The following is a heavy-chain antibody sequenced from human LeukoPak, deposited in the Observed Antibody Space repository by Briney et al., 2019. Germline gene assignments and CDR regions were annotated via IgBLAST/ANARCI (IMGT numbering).Heavy chain of an antibody. J-gene: IGHJ4*02. CDR2: INPNSGVT. V-gene: IGHV1-2*02. D-gene: IGHD6-13*01. Sequence: ASVKVSCKASGYTFTGYYMHWVRQVLGQGLEWMGWINPNSGVTKYAQMFQGRVTMTRYTSINTAYMELSRLKSDDTAIYYCARDLAADLDYWGQGTLVTVSS. CDR3: ARDLAADLDY. CDR1: GYTFTGYY.